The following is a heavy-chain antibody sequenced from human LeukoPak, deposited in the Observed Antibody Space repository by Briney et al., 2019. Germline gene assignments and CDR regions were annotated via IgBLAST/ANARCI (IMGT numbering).Heavy chain of an antibody. V-gene: IGHV3-30*02. J-gene: IGHJ2*01. CDR3: ASPNSVRGRLWFLDL. CDR1: GFTFSMSA. CDR2: EEKDGRTE. Sequence: PGGSLRLSCLGSGFTFSMSAMHWVRQAPGKGLEWVASEEKDGRTEYNADSVKGRFTISRDNSRNTLYLQMNGLRVEDTAVYYCASPNSVRGRLWFLDLWALGTFVTVSS. D-gene: IGHD5-12*01.